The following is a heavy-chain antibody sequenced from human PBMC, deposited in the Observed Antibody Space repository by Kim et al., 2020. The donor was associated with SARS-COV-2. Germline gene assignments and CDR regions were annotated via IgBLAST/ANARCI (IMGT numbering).Heavy chain of an antibody. CDR3: ARIITMIARN. D-gene: IGHD3-22*01. J-gene: IGHJ4*02. V-gene: IGHV3-53*04. CDR2: ST. Sequence: STYYADSVKGRFTISRHNSKNTLYLQMNSLRAEDTAVYYCARIITMIARNWGQGTLVTVSS.